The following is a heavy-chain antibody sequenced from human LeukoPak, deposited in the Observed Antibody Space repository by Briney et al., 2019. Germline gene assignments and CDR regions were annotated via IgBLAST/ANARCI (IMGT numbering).Heavy chain of an antibody. CDR2: INHSGST. Sequence: SETLSLTCAVYGGSFSGYYWSWIRQPPGKGLEWIGEINHSGSTNYNPSLKSRVTISVDKSKNQFSLKLSSVTAADTAVYYCARSGDSSGYYDYWGQGTLVTVSS. J-gene: IGHJ4*02. CDR1: GGSFSGYY. CDR3: ARSGDSSGYYDY. V-gene: IGHV4-34*01. D-gene: IGHD3-22*01.